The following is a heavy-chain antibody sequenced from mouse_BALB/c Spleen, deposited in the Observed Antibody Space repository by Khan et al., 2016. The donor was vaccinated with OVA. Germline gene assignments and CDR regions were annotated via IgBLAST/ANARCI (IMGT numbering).Heavy chain of an antibody. Sequence: LVESGPELKKPGETVKISCKASGYTFTNYGMNWVKQAPGKGLKWMGWINTYTGEPTYADDFKGRFAFSLDTSASTAYLQINNLKNEDTATYFCARPPYFSYVMGYWGQGTSVTVST. CDR3: ARPPYFSYVMGY. V-gene: IGHV9-3-1*01. J-gene: IGHJ4*01. CDR2: INTYTGEP. D-gene: IGHD2-10*01. CDR1: GYTFTNYG.